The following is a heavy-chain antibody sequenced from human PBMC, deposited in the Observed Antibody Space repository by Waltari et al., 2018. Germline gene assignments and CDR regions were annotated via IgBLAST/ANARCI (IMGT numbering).Heavy chain of an antibody. Sequence: QVQLQESGPGLVKPSETLSLTCTVSGGSISSYYWSWIRQPPGKGLEWIGYTYYSGRSHYHASLKRRATISVDTSKTQFSLHLCSVTAADPALYYSARVAARVWYFDLWGRGTLVTVSS. V-gene: IGHV4-59*01. CDR3: ARVAARVWYFDL. CDR1: GGSISSYY. D-gene: IGHD6-6*01. J-gene: IGHJ2*01. CDR2: TYYSGRS.